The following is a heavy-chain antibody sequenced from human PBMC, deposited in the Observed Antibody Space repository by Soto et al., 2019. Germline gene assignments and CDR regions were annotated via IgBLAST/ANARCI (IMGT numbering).Heavy chain of an antibody. V-gene: IGHV4-34*01. CDR1: GGSFSGYY. J-gene: IGHJ6*02. Sequence: SETLSLTCAVYGGSFSGYYWGWIRQPPGKGLEWIGEINHSGSTNYNPSLKSRVTISVDTSKNQFSLKLSSVTAADTAVYYCARGVWSGYWYYYYGMDVWGQGTTVTVSS. CDR2: INHSGST. D-gene: IGHD3-3*01. CDR3: ARGVWSGYWYYYYGMDV.